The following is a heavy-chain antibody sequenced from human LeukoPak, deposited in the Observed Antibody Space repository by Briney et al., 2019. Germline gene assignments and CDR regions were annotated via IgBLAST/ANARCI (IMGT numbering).Heavy chain of an antibody. CDR3: ARSYYYDRSGYPGDDY. Sequence: GGSLRLSCAASGFMFSSYWMHWVRQAPGKGLVWVSRINTDGTRTAYADSVRGRFTVSRDNGKYTLYLQMNSLRAEDTAVYYCARSYYYDRSGYPGDDYWGPGTLVTVSS. CDR1: GFMFSSYW. V-gene: IGHV3-74*01. J-gene: IGHJ4*02. CDR2: INTDGTRT. D-gene: IGHD3-22*01.